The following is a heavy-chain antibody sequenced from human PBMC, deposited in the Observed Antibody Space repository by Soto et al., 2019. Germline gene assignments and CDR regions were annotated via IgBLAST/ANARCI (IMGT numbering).Heavy chain of an antibody. Sequence: GGSLRLSCAASGFTFSSYGMHWVRQAPGKGLEWVSYIGIGSSTTYYADSVKGRFTISRDNAKNSLYLQMNSLRAEDTAVYYCARDQLYYNDISGRPLNAFDVWGQRTMVTVSS. CDR3: ARDQLYYNDISGRPLNAFDV. J-gene: IGHJ3*01. V-gene: IGHV3-48*01. CDR2: IGIGSSTT. CDR1: GFTFSSYG. D-gene: IGHD3-22*01.